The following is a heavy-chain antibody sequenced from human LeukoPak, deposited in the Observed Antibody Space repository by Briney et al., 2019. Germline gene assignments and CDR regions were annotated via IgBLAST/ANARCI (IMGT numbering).Heavy chain of an antibody. CDR1: GGSISSGGYY. D-gene: IGHD6-13*01. V-gene: IGHV4-31*03. J-gene: IGHJ4*02. CDR2: IYYSGST. Sequence: SQTLSLTCTVSGGSISSGGYYWSWIRQHPGKGLEWIGYIYYSGSTNYNPSLKSRVTISVDTSKNQFSLKLSSVTAADTAMYYCASLYSSTWYFDYWGQGTLVTVSS. CDR3: ASLYSSTWYFDY.